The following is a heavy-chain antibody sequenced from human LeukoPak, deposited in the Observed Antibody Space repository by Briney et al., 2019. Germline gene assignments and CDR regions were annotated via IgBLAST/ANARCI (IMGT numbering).Heavy chain of an antibody. CDR2: ISAYNGNT. Sequence: ASVKVSCKASGYTFTSYGIIWVRQAPGQGLEWMGWISAYNGNTNYAQKLQGRVTMTTDTSTSTAYMELRSLRSDDTAVYYCARDRPYYDSSGYPGGYYYYYGMDVWGQGTTVTVSS. V-gene: IGHV1-18*01. CDR3: ARDRPYYDSSGYPGGYYYYYGMDV. CDR1: GYTFTSYG. J-gene: IGHJ6*02. D-gene: IGHD3-22*01.